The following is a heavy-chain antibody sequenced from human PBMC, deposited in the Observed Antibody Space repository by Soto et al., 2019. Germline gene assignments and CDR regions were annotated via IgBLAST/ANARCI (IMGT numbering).Heavy chain of an antibody. CDR2: IYYSGST. CDR1: GGSISSYY. Sequence: SQTLSLTCTVSGGSISSYYWSWIRQPPGQGLEWIGYIYYSGSTNYNPSLKSRVTISVDTSKNQFSLKLSSVIGADTAVYYCARSPHDYIWGSYRANWFDPWGQGTLVTVSS. V-gene: IGHV4-59*08. CDR3: ARSPHDYIWGSYRANWFDP. D-gene: IGHD3-16*02. J-gene: IGHJ5*02.